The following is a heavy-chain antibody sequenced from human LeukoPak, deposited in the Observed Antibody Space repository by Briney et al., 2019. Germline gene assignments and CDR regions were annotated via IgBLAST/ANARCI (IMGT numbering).Heavy chain of an antibody. J-gene: IGHJ4*02. CDR2: ISGSGGST. CDR3: AKDHPGYSDPYYFDY. Sequence: GGSLRLSCAASGFTFSSYAMSLVRQAPGKGLEWVSAISGSGGSTYYADSVKGRFTISRDNSKNTLYLQMNSLRAEDTAVYYCAKDHPGYSDPYYFDYWGQGTLVTVSS. V-gene: IGHV3-23*01. CDR1: GFTFSSYA. D-gene: IGHD3-9*01.